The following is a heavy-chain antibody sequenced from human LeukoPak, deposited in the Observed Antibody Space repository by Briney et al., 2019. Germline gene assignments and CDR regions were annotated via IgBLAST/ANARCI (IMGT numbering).Heavy chain of an antibody. CDR3: ARALARLSWFDP. CDR2: IYYSGNT. D-gene: IGHD6-6*01. J-gene: IGHJ5*02. Sequence: PSETLSLTCTVSGGSISSSSYYWGWIRQPPGKGLEWIGSIYYSGNTYYNPSLKSRVTISVDTSKNQFSLKLRSVTAADTAVCYCARALARLSWFDPWGQGTLVTVSS. CDR1: GGSISSSSYY. V-gene: IGHV4-39*07.